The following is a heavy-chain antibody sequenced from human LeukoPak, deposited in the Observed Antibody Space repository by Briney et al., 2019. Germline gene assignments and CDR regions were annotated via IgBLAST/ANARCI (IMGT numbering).Heavy chain of an antibody. D-gene: IGHD1-14*01. J-gene: IGHJ5*02. CDR1: GGSISSSSYY. Sequence: SETLSLTCTVSGGSISSSSYYWGWIRQPPGKGLEWIGRIYTSGSTNYNPSLKSRVTMSVDTSKNQFSLKLSSVTAADTAVYYCARAGGRVANWFDPWGQGTLVTVSS. CDR3: ARAGGRVANWFDP. V-gene: IGHV4-39*07. CDR2: IYTSGST.